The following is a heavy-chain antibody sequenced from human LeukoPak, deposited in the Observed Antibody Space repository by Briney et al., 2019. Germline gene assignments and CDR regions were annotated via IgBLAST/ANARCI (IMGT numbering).Heavy chain of an antibody. CDR3: ARGGGGSYGGDLGY. Sequence: PGGSLRLSCAASGFTFSSYSMNWVRQAPGKGLEWVSSISSSSSYIYYADSVKGRFTISRDNAKNSLYLQMNSLRAEDTAVYYCARGGGGSYGGDLGYWGQGTLVTVSS. V-gene: IGHV3-21*01. J-gene: IGHJ4*02. CDR2: ISSSSSYI. CDR1: GFTFSSYS. D-gene: IGHD1-26*01.